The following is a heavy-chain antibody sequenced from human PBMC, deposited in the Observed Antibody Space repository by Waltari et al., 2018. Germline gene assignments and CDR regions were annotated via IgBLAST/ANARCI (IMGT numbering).Heavy chain of an antibody. CDR1: GGSIRSSSYY. D-gene: IGHD2-8*01. V-gene: IGHV4-39*07. Sequence: QLQLPESGPGLVKPSETLSLTCTVSGGSIRSSSYYWGWIRQPPGKGLAWIGRIYYSGSTYYNPSLKSRVTISVDTSKNQFSLKLSSVTAADTAVYYCARGAVSIPKFESWFDPWGQGTLVTVSS. CDR3: ARGAVSIPKFESWFDP. J-gene: IGHJ5*02. CDR2: IYYSGST.